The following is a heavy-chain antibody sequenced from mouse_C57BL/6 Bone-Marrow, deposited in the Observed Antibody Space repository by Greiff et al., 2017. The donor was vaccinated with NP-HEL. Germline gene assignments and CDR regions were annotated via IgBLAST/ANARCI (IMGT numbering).Heavy chain of an antibody. D-gene: IGHD1-1*01. CDR3: ARLGEVFYYGSGNFDY. J-gene: IGHJ2*01. V-gene: IGHV1-55*01. CDR1: GYTFTSYW. Sequence: QVQLQQPGAELVKPGASVKMSCKASGYTFTSYWITWVKQRPGQGLEWIGDIYPGSGSTNYNEKFKSKATLTVDTSSSTAYMQLSSLTSEDSAVYYCARLGEVFYYGSGNFDYWGQGTTLTVSS. CDR2: IYPGSGST.